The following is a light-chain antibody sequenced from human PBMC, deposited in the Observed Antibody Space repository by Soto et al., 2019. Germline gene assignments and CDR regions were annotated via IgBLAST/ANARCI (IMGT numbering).Light chain of an antibody. J-gene: IGKJ2*01. Sequence: EIVLTQSPGTLSLSPGERATLSCRASQSVSSYLAWYQQKPGQAPRLLIYGASSRATGIPDRFSGSGSETDFTLTISRLEPEDFAVYYCQQYDNSPYTFGQGTKLEIK. CDR3: QQYDNSPYT. CDR2: GAS. V-gene: IGKV3-20*01. CDR1: QSVSSY.